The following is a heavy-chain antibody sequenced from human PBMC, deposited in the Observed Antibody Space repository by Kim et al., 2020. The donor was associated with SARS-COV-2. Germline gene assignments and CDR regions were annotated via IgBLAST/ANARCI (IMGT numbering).Heavy chain of an antibody. V-gene: IGHV3-7*03. CDR2: IKEDGSET. Sequence: GGSLRLSCGASGFTFSSHWMTWVRQVPGKGLEWVASIKEDGSETYYVDSMRGRFTISRDNAKNSLYLQMSSMRADDTAVYYCERGGCRSTRCFALNPWG. J-gene: IGHJ5*02. CDR1: GFTFSSHW. D-gene: IGHD2-2*01. CDR3: ERGGCRSTRCFALNP.